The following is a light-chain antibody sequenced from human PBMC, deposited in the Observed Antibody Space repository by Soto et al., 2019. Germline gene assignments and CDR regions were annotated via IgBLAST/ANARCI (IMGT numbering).Light chain of an antibody. CDR3: QQNNNWPRT. CDR2: GAS. CDR1: QSIGKD. Sequence: EIVMTQSPVTLSVSPGEGATLSCWASQSIGKDVAWYQQRPGQAPRLLIYGASTRAPGIPARFSGSGSGTDFTLTISGLLSEDFALYYCQQNNNWPRTFGQGTNV. J-gene: IGKJ1*01. V-gene: IGKV3-15*01.